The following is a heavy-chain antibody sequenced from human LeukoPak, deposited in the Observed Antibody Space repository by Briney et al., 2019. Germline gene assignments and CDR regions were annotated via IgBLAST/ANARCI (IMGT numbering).Heavy chain of an antibody. CDR3: ARDLGFWNDPFDY. CDR1: RYTFTSYY. J-gene: IGHJ4*02. V-gene: IGHV1-46*01. Sequence: ASVKVSCKASRYTFTSYYMHWVRQAPGQGLEWMGIINPSGGSTSYAQKFQGRVTMTRDTPTSTVYMELSSLRSEDTAVYYCARDLGFWNDPFDYWGQGTLVTVSS. CDR2: INPSGGST. D-gene: IGHD1-1*01.